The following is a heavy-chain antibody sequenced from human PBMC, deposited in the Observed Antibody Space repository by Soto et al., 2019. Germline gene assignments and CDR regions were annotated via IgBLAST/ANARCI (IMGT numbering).Heavy chain of an antibody. CDR1: GYTFTSYG. CDR3: ARVIAAAADFDY. Sequence: QVQLVQSGAEVKKPGASVKVSCKASGYTFTSYGISWVRQAPGQGLEWMGWISAYNGNTNYAQKLQGRVTMTPDTSTNTAYMELRTLRSDATAVYYCARVIAAAADFDYWGQGTLVTVSS. J-gene: IGHJ4*02. CDR2: ISAYNGNT. V-gene: IGHV1-18*01. D-gene: IGHD6-13*01.